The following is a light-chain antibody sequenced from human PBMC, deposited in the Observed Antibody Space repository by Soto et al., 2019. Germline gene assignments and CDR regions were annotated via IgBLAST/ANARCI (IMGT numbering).Light chain of an antibody. V-gene: IGKV3-20*01. CDR2: GAS. J-gene: IGKJ2*01. Sequence: EIVLTQSPGTLSLSPGERATLSCRASQSVSSSYLAWYQQKPGQAPRLLIYGASSRATGIPDRFSGSGSATDFTLTISRLEPEDFAVYYCQQYGSSLRTFGQGTKLEIK. CDR1: QSVSSSY. CDR3: QQYGSSLRT.